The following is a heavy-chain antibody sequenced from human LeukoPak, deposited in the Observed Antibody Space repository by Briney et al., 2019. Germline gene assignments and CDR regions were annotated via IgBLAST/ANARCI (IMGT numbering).Heavy chain of an antibody. CDR2: IYTSGST. J-gene: IGHJ6*03. Sequence: SETLSLTCTVSGGSISSGSYYWSWIRQPAGKGLEWIGRIYTSGSTNYNPSLKSRVTISVDTSKNQFSLKLSSVTAADTAVYYCARTTMVRGTYYMDVWGKGTTVTVSS. V-gene: IGHV4-61*02. D-gene: IGHD3-10*01. CDR1: GGSISSGSYY. CDR3: ARTTMVRGTYYMDV.